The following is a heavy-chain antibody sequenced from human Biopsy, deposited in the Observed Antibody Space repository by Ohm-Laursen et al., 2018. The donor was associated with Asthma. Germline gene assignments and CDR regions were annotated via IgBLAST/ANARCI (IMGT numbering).Heavy chain of an antibody. CDR1: GYTFINYA. Sequence: SVKVSCKVSGYTFINYAIHWVRQAPGQRLEWMGWINAGNGNTKYSQKFQGRVTISRDTSASTAYMDLSSLRSEDTAVYYCARTYYDFLTEQVNDAFAMWGQGTMVTVSS. CDR3: ARTYYDFLTEQVNDAFAM. J-gene: IGHJ3*02. CDR2: INAGNGNT. V-gene: IGHV1-3*01. D-gene: IGHD3-9*01.